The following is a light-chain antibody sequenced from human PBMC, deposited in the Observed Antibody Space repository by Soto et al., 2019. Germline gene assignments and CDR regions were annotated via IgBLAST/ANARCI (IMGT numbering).Light chain of an antibody. CDR3: HQFDDSPFP. V-gene: IGKV1D-13*01. CDR2: DAS. CDR1: QGISSA. J-gene: IGKJ3*01. Sequence: AIQLTQSPSSLSAYVGDSVSITCRASQGISSALAWYQQKPGRAPKLLIYDASSLEGGVPSRFSGSRSGTDFTLPVSSLQPEDFAPYYCHQFDDSPFPFGPGTKVDIK.